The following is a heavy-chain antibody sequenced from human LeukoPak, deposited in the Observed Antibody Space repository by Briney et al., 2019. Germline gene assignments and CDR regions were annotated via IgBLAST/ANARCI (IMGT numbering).Heavy chain of an antibody. CDR3: AKDVKPDSGRDVDY. D-gene: IGHD6-19*01. CDR1: GFTFGSFS. Sequence: GGSLRLSCAASGFTFGSFSMNWVRQAPGKGLEWVSAIYPSGDSTYYADSVKGRFTISRDNSRNTLCLQMHSLSAEDTAVYYCAKDVKPDSGRDVDYWGQGTLVTVSS. J-gene: IGHJ4*02. V-gene: IGHV3-23*01. CDR2: IYPSGDST.